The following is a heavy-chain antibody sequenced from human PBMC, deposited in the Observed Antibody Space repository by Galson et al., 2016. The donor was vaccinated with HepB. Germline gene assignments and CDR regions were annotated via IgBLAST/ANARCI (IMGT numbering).Heavy chain of an antibody. Sequence: SLRLSCAASGFTFSKFAISWVRQAPGKGLEWVSGISATGSRIYSADSVKGRFSISRDTSRVYLQMSSLTPADTGLYYCARDYSYSSNWPGYWGQGTLVIVSS. CDR3: ARDYSYSSNWPGY. V-gene: IGHV3-23*01. CDR1: GFTFSKFA. D-gene: IGHD7-27*01. CDR2: ISATGSRI. J-gene: IGHJ4*02.